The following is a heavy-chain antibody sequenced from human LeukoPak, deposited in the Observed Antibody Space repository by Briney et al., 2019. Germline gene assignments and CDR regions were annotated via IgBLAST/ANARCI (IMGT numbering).Heavy chain of an antibody. CDR3: ARGGRRHTRIAVAGACDY. CDR1: GYTFTSYG. CDR2: ISAYNGNT. J-gene: IGHJ4*02. V-gene: IGHV1-18*01. Sequence: ASVKVSCKASGYTFTSYGISWVRQAPGQGLEWMGWISAYNGNTNYAQKLQGRVTMTTDTSTSTAYMELRSLRSDDTAVYYCARGGRRHTRIAVAGACDYWGQGTLVTVSS. D-gene: IGHD6-19*01.